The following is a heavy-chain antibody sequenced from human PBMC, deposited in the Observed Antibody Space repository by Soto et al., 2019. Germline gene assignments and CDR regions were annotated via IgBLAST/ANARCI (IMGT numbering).Heavy chain of an antibody. V-gene: IGHV3-74*01. CDR3: ARGEGIFDI. CDR1: GFPFSNAW. CDR2: INSDGSST. D-gene: IGHD6-13*01. J-gene: IGHJ3*02. Sequence: GGSLRLSCVASGFPFSNAWINWVRQAPGKGLVWVSRINSDGSSTSYADSVKGRFTISRDNAKNTLYLQMNSLRAEDTAVYYCARGEGIFDIWGQGTMVTVSS.